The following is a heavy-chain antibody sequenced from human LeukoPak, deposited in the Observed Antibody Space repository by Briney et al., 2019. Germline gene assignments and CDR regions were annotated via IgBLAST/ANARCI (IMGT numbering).Heavy chain of an antibody. CDR1: GFTFSSYG. D-gene: IGHD7-27*01. Sequence: GGSLRLSCAASGFTFSSYGMHWVRQAPGKGLEWVAVISYDGSNKYYADSVKGRFTNSRDNSKNALYLQMNGLRAEDTAVYYCAKNWALFDYWGQGTLVTVSS. V-gene: IGHV3-30*18. J-gene: IGHJ4*02. CDR2: ISYDGSNK. CDR3: AKNWALFDY.